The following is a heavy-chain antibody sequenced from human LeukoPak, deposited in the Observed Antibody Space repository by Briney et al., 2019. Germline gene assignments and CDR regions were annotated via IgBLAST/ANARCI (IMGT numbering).Heavy chain of an antibody. CDR2: ITSDGENT. V-gene: IGHV3-64D*06. D-gene: IGHD3-10*01. CDR1: GFSFSTHN. J-gene: IGHJ4*02. Sequence: GGSLRLSCSASGFSFSTHNMHWVRQAPGKGLEFVSGITSDGENTDYLDFVKGRFTITRDNSKNTLYLHMTSLRPADTAVYFCVKGRYGTGWDFWGPGTLVIVSS. CDR3: VKGRYGTGWDF.